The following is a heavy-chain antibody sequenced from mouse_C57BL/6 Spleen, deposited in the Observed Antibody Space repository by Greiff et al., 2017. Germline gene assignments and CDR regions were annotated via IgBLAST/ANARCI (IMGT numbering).Heavy chain of an antibody. CDR1: GFTFSSYT. CDR2: ISGGGGNT. V-gene: IGHV5-9*01. J-gene: IGHJ2*01. CDR3: ARHSDRTFFDY. Sequence: DVHLVESGGGLVKPGGSLKLSCAASGFTFSSYTMSWVRQTPEKRLEWVATISGGGGNTYYPDSVKGRFTISRDNAKNTLYLQMSSLRSEDTALYYCARHSDRTFFDYWGQGTTLTVSS.